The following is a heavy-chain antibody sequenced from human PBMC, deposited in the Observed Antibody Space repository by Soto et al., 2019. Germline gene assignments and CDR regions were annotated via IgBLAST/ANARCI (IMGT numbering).Heavy chain of an antibody. D-gene: IGHD2-15*01. Sequence: GGSLRLSFAASGFTFSSYWMSWVRQAPGKGLEWVANIKQDGSEKYYVDSVKGRFTISRDNAKNSLYLQMNSLRSEDTDVYYCARGDIVVVVAATLDAFDIWGQGTMVTVSS. CDR3: ARGDIVVVVAATLDAFDI. J-gene: IGHJ3*02. CDR1: GFTFSSYW. V-gene: IGHV3-7*03. CDR2: IKQDGSEK.